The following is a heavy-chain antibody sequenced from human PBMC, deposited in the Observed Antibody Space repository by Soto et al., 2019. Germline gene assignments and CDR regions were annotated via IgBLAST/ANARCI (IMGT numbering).Heavy chain of an antibody. J-gene: IGHJ4*02. CDR2: IKEDASEE. Sequence: EVQLVQSGGDLVQPGGSLRLSCVASGFTFSTYWMTWVRQAPGMGLEWVAGIKEDASEELYVDSVKGRFSVSRDNAKNSLYLQLNSLSAEDTAVYYCATAISSPFSNFDYWGQGSLVNVSS. CDR1: GFTFSTYW. D-gene: IGHD2-2*01. CDR3: ATAISSPFSNFDY. V-gene: IGHV3-7*01.